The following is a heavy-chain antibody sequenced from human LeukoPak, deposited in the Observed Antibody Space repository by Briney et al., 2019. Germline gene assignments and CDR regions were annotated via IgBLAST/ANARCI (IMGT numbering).Heavy chain of an antibody. D-gene: IGHD2-15*01. CDR2: IKRKTDGGTT. J-gene: IGHJ6*03. CDR1: GFIFSNAW. V-gene: IGHV3-15*01. CDR3: ARVRAAARVHYYYYMDV. Sequence: PGGSLRLSCAASGFIFSNAWMSWVRQAPGKGLEWVGRIKRKTDGGTTGYAAPVEGRFTISRDDSKNTLYLQMNSLKTEDTAVYYCARVRAAARVHYYYYMDVWGKGTTVTISS.